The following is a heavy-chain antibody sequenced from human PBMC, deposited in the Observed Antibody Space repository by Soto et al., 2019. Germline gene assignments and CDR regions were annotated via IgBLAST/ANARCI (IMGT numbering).Heavy chain of an antibody. J-gene: IGHJ5*02. CDR2: NSGSGGST. CDR1: GFTFSSYA. Sequence: EVQLLESGGGLVQPGGSLRLYCAASGFTFSSYAMSWVREAPGKGLEWVSANSGSGGSTYYADSVKGRFTISRDNSKNTLYLQLNSLRAEDTAVYYCAKGATGIVVVTFGLRNSGPFDPWGQGTLVTVSS. CDR3: AKGATGIVVVTFGLRNSGPFDP. D-gene: IGHD2-21*02. V-gene: IGHV3-23*01.